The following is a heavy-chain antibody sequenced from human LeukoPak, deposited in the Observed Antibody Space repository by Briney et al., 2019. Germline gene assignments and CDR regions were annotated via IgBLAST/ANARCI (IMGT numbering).Heavy chain of an antibody. J-gene: IGHJ4*01. CDR3: VGGGDWLPEY. CDR1: VASVSGKF. D-gene: IGHD3/OR15-3a*01. CDR2: IYYSGST. V-gene: IGHV4-59*02. Sequence: SETLSLTCTVSVASVSGKFWSWIRHSPGNGLEWIGLIYYSGSTKFNPSLKSRVAMSVDPSNNQFSLSLNSVTTTDTAVYFCVGGGDWLPEYWGHGTQVIVSS.